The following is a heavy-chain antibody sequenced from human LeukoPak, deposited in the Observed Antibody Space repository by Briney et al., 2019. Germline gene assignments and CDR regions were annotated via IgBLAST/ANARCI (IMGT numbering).Heavy chain of an antibody. J-gene: IGHJ6*02. CDR1: GFSFSTSP. Sequence: GSLRLSCAASGFSFSTSPMSWVRQPPGKGLEWVSAMNNGAGATFYRDSVRGRFTISRDDSKSTLYLQMNSLRAEDTGTYYCAKTHSDRLDVWGQGTTVTVSS. CDR3: AKTHSDRLDV. CDR2: MNNGAGAT. D-gene: IGHD2-15*01. V-gene: IGHV3-23*01.